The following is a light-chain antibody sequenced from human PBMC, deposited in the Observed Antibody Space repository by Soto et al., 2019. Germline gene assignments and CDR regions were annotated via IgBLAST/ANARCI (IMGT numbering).Light chain of an antibody. CDR3: QRSCNSPMYT. V-gene: IGKV1-39*01. CDR2: AAS. J-gene: IGKJ2*01. Sequence: DIQMTQSPSSLSASVGDRVTITCRASQSSSRSLNWYQQKPWKAPRLLIYAASSLQNGVPSRFSGSGSGTDFTLTISSLQPEDAAIYSCQRSCNSPMYTFGQGTTLEIK. CDR1: QSSSRS.